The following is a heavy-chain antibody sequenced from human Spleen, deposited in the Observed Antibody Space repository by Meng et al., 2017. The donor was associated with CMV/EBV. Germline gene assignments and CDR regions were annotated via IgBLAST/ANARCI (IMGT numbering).Heavy chain of an antibody. J-gene: IGHJ6*02. CDR3: ARLDEPFYNYGLDV. CDR2: ISSASSHI. D-gene: IGHD1-1*01. V-gene: IGHV3-21*01. CDR1: GFTFSSYG. Sequence: GGSLRLSCAASGFTFSSYGMHWVRQAPGKGLEWVSSISSASSHIYYADSVKGRFTISRHNAENSLFLQMNSLRVEDTAVYYCARLDEPFYNYGLDVWGQGATVTVSS.